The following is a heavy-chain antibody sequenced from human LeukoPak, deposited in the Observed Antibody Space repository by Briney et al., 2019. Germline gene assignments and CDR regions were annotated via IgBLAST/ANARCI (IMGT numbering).Heavy chain of an antibody. Sequence: SETLSLTCTVGGGSLSGHYWGWIRQPPGKGLELVGHIYYTGPTFYNPSLNSRVTITLDTSSNQFSLRLTSVIAADTAVYYCARFSWGCSTASCYLANWGQGALVTVSS. J-gene: IGHJ4*02. D-gene: IGHD2-2*01. CDR2: IYYTGPT. V-gene: IGHV4-59*11. CDR1: GGSLSGHY. CDR3: ARFSWGCSTASCYLAN.